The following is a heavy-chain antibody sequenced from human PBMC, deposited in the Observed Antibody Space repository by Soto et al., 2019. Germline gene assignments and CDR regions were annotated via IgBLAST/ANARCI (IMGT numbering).Heavy chain of an antibody. CDR1: GFTFSTYW. J-gene: IGHJ4*02. Sequence: PGGSLRLSCTASGFTFSTYWMGWVRRAPGKGLEFVANIKQDGSEKHYVDSVKGRFTISRDNAKNSLFLQMNSLRVEDTAVYYCGGATGWMFDCWGKGRLVTVSS. CDR2: IKQDGSEK. D-gene: IGHD6-19*01. CDR3: GGATGWMFDC. V-gene: IGHV3-7*01.